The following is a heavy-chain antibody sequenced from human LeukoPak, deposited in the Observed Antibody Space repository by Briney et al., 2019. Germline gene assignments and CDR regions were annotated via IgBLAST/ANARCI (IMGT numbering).Heavy chain of an antibody. V-gene: IGHV3-66*01. CDR3: ARDDFDYYDSSGYYDY. J-gene: IGHJ4*02. D-gene: IGHD3-22*01. CDR2: IYSGGST. CDR1: GFTVSSNY. Sequence: PGGSLRLSCAASGFTVSSNYMTWVRQAPGKGLEWVSVIYSGGSTYYADSVKGRFTISRDNSKNTLYLQMNSLRAEDTAVYYCARDDFDYYDSSGYYDYWGQGTLVTVSS.